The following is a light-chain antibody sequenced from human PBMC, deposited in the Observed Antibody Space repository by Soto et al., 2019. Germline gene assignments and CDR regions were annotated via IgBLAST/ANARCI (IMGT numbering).Light chain of an antibody. J-gene: IGKJ2*01. CDR2: KAS. V-gene: IGKV1-5*03. Sequence: DIQMTQSPSTLSASVGDRVTITCRASQSISTWLAWYQQKPGKAPKLLIYKASSLRNGVPSRFSGSGSGTEFTLTIDSLQPDDFASYYCQQYNGYPHTFGQGTKLAIK. CDR3: QQYNGYPHT. CDR1: QSISTW.